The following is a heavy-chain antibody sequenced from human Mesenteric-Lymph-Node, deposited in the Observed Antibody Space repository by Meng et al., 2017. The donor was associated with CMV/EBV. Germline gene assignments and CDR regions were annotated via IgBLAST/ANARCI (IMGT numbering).Heavy chain of an antibody. CDR1: GYTFTSYG. V-gene: IGHV1-18*01. CDR2: ISAYNGNT. Sequence: ASVKVSCKASGYTFTSYGISWVRQAPGQGLEWMGWISAYNGNTNYAQKLQGRVTMTTDTSTRTAYMELRSLRSDDTSVYYCAGDPTSGSYYNNWFDPWGQGTLVTVSS. D-gene: IGHD3-10*01. J-gene: IGHJ5*02. CDR3: AGDPTSGSYYNNWFDP.